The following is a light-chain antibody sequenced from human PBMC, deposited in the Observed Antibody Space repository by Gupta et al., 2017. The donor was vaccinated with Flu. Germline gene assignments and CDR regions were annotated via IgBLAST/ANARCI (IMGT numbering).Light chain of an antibody. CDR2: DNN. Sequence: QSVSTQPPAVSAARGQNVTISRSGSSSTVASNYVSWYHQLPGTAPNLLIYDNNKRPSGIPARFSDAKSGTSATLASTGLQTVDEADYYCGTWDSSRSAGVFGGGTKLTVL. V-gene: IGLV1-51*01. J-gene: IGLJ3*02. CDR1: SSTVASNY. CDR3: GTWDSSRSAGV.